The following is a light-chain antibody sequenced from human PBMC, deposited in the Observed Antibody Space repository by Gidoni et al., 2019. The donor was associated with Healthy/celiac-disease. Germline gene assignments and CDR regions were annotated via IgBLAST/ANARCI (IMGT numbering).Light chain of an antibody. Sequence: DIVMTQSPDPLAASLGERATINCKSSQSVLYSSNNKNYLACYQQKPGQPPKLLIYWASTRESGVPDRFSGSGSGTDFTLTISSLQAEDVAVYYCQQYYSTPWTFXQXTKVEIK. CDR1: QSVLYSSNNKNY. J-gene: IGKJ1*01. CDR2: WAS. V-gene: IGKV4-1*01. CDR3: QQYYSTPWT.